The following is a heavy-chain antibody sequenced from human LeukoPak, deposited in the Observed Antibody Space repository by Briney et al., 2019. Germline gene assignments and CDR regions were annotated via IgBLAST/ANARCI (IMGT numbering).Heavy chain of an antibody. J-gene: IGHJ6*02. CDR3: ARENSSTYSSTWVYYYGMDV. CDR2: ISAYNGNT. V-gene: IGHV1-18*01. D-gene: IGHD6-13*01. Sequence: ASVKVSCKASGYTFTSYGISWVRQAPGQGLEWMGWISAYNGNTNYAQKLQGRVTMTTDTSTSTAYIELSSLRSEDTAVYYCARENSSTYSSTWVYYYGMDVWGQGTTVTVSS. CDR1: GYTFTSYG.